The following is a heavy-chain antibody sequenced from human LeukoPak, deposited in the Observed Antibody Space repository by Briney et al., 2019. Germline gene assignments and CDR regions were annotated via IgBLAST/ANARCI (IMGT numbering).Heavy chain of an antibody. CDR2: IYPGDSET. V-gene: IGHV5-51*01. CDR3: ARLTTPAGDGDWFDP. CDR1: GYSFTLYW. J-gene: IGHJ5*02. Sequence: GESLKISCKGSGYSFTLYWIGWVRQMPGKGLEWMGIIYPGDSETRYGPSFQGQVTISADKSSRTAYLQWSSPKASDTAIYYCARLTTPAGDGDWFDPWGQGTLVTVSS. D-gene: IGHD2-2*01.